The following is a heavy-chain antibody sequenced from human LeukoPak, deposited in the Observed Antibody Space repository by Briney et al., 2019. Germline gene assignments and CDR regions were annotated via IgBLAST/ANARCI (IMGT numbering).Heavy chain of an antibody. V-gene: IGHV3-23*01. CDR1: GFTFSSYA. J-gene: IGHJ4*02. D-gene: IGHD5-24*01. CDR3: AKLSGDGYNFNFDY. Sequence: QPGGSLRLSCAASGFTFSSYAMSWVRQAPGKGLEWVSAISGSGGSTYYADSVKGRFTISGDNSKNTLYLQMNSLRAEDTAIYYCAKLSGDGYNFNFDYWGQGTLVTVSS. CDR2: ISGSGGST.